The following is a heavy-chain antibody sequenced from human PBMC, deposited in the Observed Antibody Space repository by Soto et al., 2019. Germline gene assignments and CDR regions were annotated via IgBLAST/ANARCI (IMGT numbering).Heavy chain of an antibody. J-gene: IGHJ4*02. V-gene: IGHV1-2*02. CDR1: GYTFTGYY. CDR3: ARGSGPMIEWH. Sequence: GASVKVSCKASGYTFTGYYMHWVRQAPGQGLEWMGWINPNSGGTNYSQKFQGRVTITRDTSASTAYMELSSLRSEDTAVYYCARGSGPMIEWHWGQGTLVTVSS. CDR2: INPNSGGT. D-gene: IGHD3-22*01.